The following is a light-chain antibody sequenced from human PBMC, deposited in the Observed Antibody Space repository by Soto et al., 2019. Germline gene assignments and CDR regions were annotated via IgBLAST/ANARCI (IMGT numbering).Light chain of an antibody. J-gene: IGKJ5*01. CDR3: QQYGSPPT. V-gene: IGKV3-20*01. CDR2: GAS. Sequence: EIVLTQSPGTLSLSPGERATLSCRASQSVSSSYLAWYQQKPGQAPRLLIYGASSRATGIPDRFSGRWSGTDFTLNISRLEPEDFAVYYCQQYGSPPTFGQGTRLEIK. CDR1: QSVSSSY.